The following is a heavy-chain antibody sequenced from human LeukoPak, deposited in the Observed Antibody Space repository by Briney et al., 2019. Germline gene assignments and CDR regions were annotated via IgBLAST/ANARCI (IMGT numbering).Heavy chain of an antibody. D-gene: IGHD2-2*01. CDR2: INHSGST. CDR3: ARRWYCSSTSCYHFDY. V-gene: IGHV4-34*01. CDR1: GGSLSGYY. Sequence: SETLSLTCAVYGGSLSGYYWSWIRQPPGKGLEWIGEINHSGSTNYNPSLKSRVTISVDTSKNQFSLKLSSVTAADTAVYYCARRWYCSSTSCYHFDYWGQGTLVTVSS. J-gene: IGHJ4*02.